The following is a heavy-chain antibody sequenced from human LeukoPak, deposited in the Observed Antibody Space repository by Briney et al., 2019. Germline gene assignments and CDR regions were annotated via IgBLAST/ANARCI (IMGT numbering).Heavy chain of an antibody. V-gene: IGHV3-11*04. CDR2: ISSSGSTI. D-gene: IGHD6-6*01. Sequence: PGGSLRLSCAASGFTFSDYYMSWLRQAPGKGLEWVSYISSSGSTIYYADSVKGRFTISRDNAKNSLYLQMNSLRAEDTAVYYCARGGGSSRWDYYYYYMDVWGKGTTVTVSS. CDR1: GFTFSDYY. CDR3: ARGGGSSRWDYYYYYMDV. J-gene: IGHJ6*03.